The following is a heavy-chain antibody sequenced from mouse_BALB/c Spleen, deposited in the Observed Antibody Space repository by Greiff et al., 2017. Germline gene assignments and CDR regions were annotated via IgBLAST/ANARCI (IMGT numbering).Heavy chain of an antibody. CDR2: INPSNGGT. V-gene: IGHV1S81*02. CDR3: TRDSSGSFAY. D-gene: IGHD3-1*01. CDR1: GYTFTSYY. Sequence: LVESGAELVKPGASVKLSCKASGYTFTSYYMYWVKQRPGQGLEWIGEINPSNGGTNFNEKFKSKATLTVDKSSSTAYMQLSSLTSEDSAVYYCTRDSSGSFAYWGQGTLVTVSA. J-gene: IGHJ3*01.